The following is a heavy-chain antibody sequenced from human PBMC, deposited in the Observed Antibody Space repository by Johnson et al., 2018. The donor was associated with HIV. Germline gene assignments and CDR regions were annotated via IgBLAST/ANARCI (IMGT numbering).Heavy chain of an antibody. Sequence: EVQLVETGGGLIQPGGSLRLSCAVSGLSVSINYITWVRQAPGKGLEWVSVIHSGGSTYYADSVKGRLTVSRENAKNSLYLKMNSLQAEDTALYYCGRGEEAYCGGDCYSGAFDIWGQGTMVTISS. CDR1: GLSVSINY. CDR2: IHSGGST. J-gene: IGHJ3*02. CDR3: GRGEEAYCGGDCYSGAFDI. V-gene: IGHV3-53*02. D-gene: IGHD2-21*02.